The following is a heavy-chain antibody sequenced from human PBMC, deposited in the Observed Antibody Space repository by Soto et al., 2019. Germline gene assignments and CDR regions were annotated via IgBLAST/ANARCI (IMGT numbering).Heavy chain of an antibody. CDR2: IYYSGPS. Sequence: ETLSLTCTVSGGSVSRDSNFWSWIRQPPGKGLEWIGYIYYSGPSRYNPSLESRVTISIDSSKNQVSLTLTSVTAADTAVYYCARGYSHYAHWGRGTLVTVSS. CDR3: ARGYSHYAH. CDR1: GGSVSRDSNF. J-gene: IGHJ4*01. V-gene: IGHV4-61*01. D-gene: IGHD4-4*01.